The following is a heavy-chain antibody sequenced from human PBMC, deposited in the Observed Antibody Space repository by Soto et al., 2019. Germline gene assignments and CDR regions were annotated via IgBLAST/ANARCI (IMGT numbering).Heavy chain of an antibody. D-gene: IGHD5-18*01. V-gene: IGHV4-59*08. CDR1: GGSITSFY. CDR2: IHYNGDT. J-gene: IGHJ3*02. Sequence: PSETLSLTCTVSGGSITSFYWSWIRQPPGKRLEWIGFIHYNGDTKYNLSLKRRVTMSVDTSKNQVSLNLASVTSADTAVYYRARQPPDTAAFEIWGQGTMVTVSS. CDR3: ARQPPDTAAFEI.